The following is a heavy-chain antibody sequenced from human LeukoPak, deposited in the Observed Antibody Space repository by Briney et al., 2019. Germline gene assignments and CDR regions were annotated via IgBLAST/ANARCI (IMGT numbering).Heavy chain of an antibody. V-gene: IGHV4-4*02. J-gene: IGHJ3*02. D-gene: IGHD4-23*01. CDR3: AAKLDGCNLGDAFDI. CDR2: IYHSGST. CDR1: GGSISSSHW. Sequence: PSGTLSLTCPVSGGSISSSHWWSWVRQPPGKGPEWVGEIYHSGSTYYHPSLPGRVTISVDTSKNQFSLKLSSFTAADPAVYFCAAKLDGCNLGDAFDIWGQGTMVTVSS.